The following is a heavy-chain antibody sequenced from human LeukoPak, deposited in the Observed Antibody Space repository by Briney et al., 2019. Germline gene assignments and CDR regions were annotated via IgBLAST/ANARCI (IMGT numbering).Heavy chain of an antibody. J-gene: IGHJ4*02. CDR1: GFTFSSYT. D-gene: IGHD6-13*01. V-gene: IGHV3-23*01. Sequence: GGSLRLSCAASGFTFSSYTMHWVRQAPGKGLEWVSSISVSGHNTHYTDSVKGRFTISRDNSKNSMYLQMDSLRAEDTAVYSCAKGHYTSSWPPYFDSWGQGTLVTVSS. CDR2: ISVSGHNT. CDR3: AKGHYTSSWPPYFDS.